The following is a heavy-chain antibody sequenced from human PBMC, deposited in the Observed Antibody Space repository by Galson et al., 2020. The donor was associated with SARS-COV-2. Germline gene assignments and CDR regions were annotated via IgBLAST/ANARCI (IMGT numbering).Heavy chain of an antibody. V-gene: IGHV3-21*01. CDR1: GFTFSSYS. CDR3: ARDDPWIRAYCSGGSCPSDAFDI. J-gene: IGHJ3*02. CDR2: ISSSSSYI. Sequence: GESLKISCAASGFTFSSYSMNWVRQAPGKGLEWVSSISSSSSYIYYADSVKGRFTISRDNAKNSLYLQMNSLRAEDTALYYCARDDPWIRAYCSGGSCPSDAFDIWGQGTMVTVSS. D-gene: IGHD2-15*01.